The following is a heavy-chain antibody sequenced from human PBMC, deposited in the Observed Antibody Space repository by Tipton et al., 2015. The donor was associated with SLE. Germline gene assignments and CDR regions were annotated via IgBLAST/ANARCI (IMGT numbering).Heavy chain of an antibody. D-gene: IGHD2-21*01. CDR3: ARLGGDRFDFDY. CDR2: ISYSGSA. Sequence: TLSLTCTVSGGSISGYYWSWIRQPPGKGLEWLGYISYSGSAKYNPSLNSRVTLSVDTSKNLFSLKLTSVTAADTAVYFCARLGGDRFDFDYWGQGTLDTVSS. J-gene: IGHJ4*02. V-gene: IGHV4-59*01. CDR1: GGSISGYY.